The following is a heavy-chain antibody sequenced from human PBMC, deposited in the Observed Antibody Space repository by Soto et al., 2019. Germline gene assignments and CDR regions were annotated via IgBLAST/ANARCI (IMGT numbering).Heavy chain of an antibody. J-gene: IGHJ6*02. D-gene: IGHD3-10*01. V-gene: IGHV4-4*07. CDR3: ARDGSGSYYRPSSGYYGMDV. Sequence: LSLTCTVSGGSISSYYWSWIRQPAGKGLEWIGRIHTSGSTNYNPSLKSRVTMSVDTSKNQFPLKLSSVTAADTAVYYCARDGSGSYYRPSSGYYGMDVWGQGTTVTVSS. CDR1: GGSISSYY. CDR2: IHTSGST.